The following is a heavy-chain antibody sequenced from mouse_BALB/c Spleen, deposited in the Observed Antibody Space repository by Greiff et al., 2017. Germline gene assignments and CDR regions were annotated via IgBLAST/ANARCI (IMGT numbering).Heavy chain of an antibody. J-gene: IGHJ3*01. Sequence: EVQLVESGGGLVKPGGSLNLSCAASGFTFSSYAMSWVRQSPEKRLEWVAEISSGGSYTYYPDTVTGRFTISRDNAKNTLYLEMSSLRSEDTAMYYCARALVTTVADWGQGTLVTVAA. V-gene: IGHV5-9-4*01. D-gene: IGHD2-3*01. CDR1: GFTFSSYA. CDR2: ISSGGSYT. CDR3: ARALVTTVAD.